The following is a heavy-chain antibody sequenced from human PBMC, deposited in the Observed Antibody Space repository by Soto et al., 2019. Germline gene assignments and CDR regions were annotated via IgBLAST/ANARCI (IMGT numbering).Heavy chain of an antibody. CDR1: GFTFVAYG. Sequence: QVQLVESGGGVVQPGRSLRLSCAASGFTFVAYGMHCVRQGPGKGLECVSTVSYDGSNNYYADSVKGRFTISRDNSANTLYLQMDSLRPEDTAVSYCARDWETYGDYDWYYYGMDVWCQGTTVTVSS. D-gene: IGHD4-17*01. J-gene: IGHJ6*02. V-gene: IGHV3-30*03. CDR2: VSYDGSNN. CDR3: ARDWETYGDYDWYYYGMDV.